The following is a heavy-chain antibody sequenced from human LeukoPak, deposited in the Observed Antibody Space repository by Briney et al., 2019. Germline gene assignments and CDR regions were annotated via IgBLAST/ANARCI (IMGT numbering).Heavy chain of an antibody. J-gene: IGHJ4*02. D-gene: IGHD5-18*01. CDR2: ISYDGSIK. V-gene: IGHV3-30*04. CDR1: GFTFRSYA. CDR3: AREVGFSYGHLDY. Sequence: GGSLRLSCAASGFTFRSYAMHWVRQAPGKGLEWVAFISYDGSIKYYADSVKGRFTISRDNSKNTLFLQMNSLRPEDTAVYYCAREVGFSYGHLDYWGQGTLVTASS.